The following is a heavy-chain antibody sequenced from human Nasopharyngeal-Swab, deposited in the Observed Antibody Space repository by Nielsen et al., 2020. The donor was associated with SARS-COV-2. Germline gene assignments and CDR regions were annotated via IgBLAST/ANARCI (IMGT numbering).Heavy chain of an antibody. V-gene: IGHV3-74*01. D-gene: IGHD6-25*01. CDR1: GFTSNNYW. J-gene: IGHJ4*02. Sequence: GESLKISCAASGFTSNNYWMHWVRQVPGRGLVWVSRINNDGSITNYADSVKGRFTISRDDAKNTVYLQMNSLRADDTAVYYCGRPHSSSDYVVDYWGQGTLVTVSS. CDR3: GRPHSSSDYVVDY. CDR2: INNDGSIT.